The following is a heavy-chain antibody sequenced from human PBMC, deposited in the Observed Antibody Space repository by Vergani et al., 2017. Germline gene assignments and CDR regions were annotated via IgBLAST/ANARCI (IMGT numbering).Heavy chain of an antibody. J-gene: IGHJ5*02. CDR1: GASIRSSNYY. Sequence: QLQLQESGPGLVKPSATLSLTCSVSGASIRSSNYYWGWIRQPPGKGLEWIASIYYSGSTYSNPSLKNRVTISVDTSKNQFSLKLSSVTAADTAVYFCARHSTVEWLVKLGWIDPWGQGILVTVSS. CDR3: ARHSTVEWLVKLGWIDP. V-gene: IGHV4-39*01. CDR2: IYYSGST. D-gene: IGHD6-19*01.